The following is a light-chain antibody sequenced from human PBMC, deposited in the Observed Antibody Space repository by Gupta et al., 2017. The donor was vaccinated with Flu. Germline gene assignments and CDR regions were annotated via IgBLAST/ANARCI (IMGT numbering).Light chain of an antibody. CDR1: ALPKQY. CDR3: QSADSSGTVVV. CDR2: KDS. Sequence: SYEPTQPLSVSVSPGQTARITCSGDALPKQYAYWYQQKPGQAPVLVIYKDSERPSGIPERFSGSSSGTTVTLTISGVQAEDEADYYCQSADSSGTVVVFGGGTKLTVL. J-gene: IGLJ2*01. V-gene: IGLV3-25*02.